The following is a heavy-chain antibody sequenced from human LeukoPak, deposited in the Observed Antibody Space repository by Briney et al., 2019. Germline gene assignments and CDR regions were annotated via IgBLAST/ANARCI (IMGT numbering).Heavy chain of an antibody. Sequence: SETLSLTCTVSGGSISSGGYYWSWIRQPPGEGLEWIGYIYHSGSTYYNPSLKSRVTISVDRSKNQFSLKLSSVTAADTAVYYCARDFNGDYDYWGQGTLVTVSS. V-gene: IGHV4-30-2*01. D-gene: IGHD4-17*01. J-gene: IGHJ4*02. CDR1: GGSISSGGYY. CDR3: ARDFNGDYDY. CDR2: IYHSGST.